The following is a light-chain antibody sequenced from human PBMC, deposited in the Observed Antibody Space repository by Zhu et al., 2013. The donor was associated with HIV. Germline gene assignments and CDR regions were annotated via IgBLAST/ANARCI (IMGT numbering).Light chain of an antibody. J-gene: IGLJ3*02. Sequence: QSALTQPASVSGSPGQSITISCTGSSSDIGNYNFVSWYQQHPGKAPKLIIYEVSNRPSGVSNRFSGSKSGNTASLTISGLQAEDEADYYCDSYTGNIWEFGGGTKLTVL. CDR1: SSDIGNYNF. V-gene: IGLV2-14*01. CDR2: EVS. CDR3: DSYTGNIWE.